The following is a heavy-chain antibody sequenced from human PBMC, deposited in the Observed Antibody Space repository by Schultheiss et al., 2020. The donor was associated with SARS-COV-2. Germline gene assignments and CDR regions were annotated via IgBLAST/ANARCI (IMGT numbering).Heavy chain of an antibody. Sequence: SLKISCAASGFTFDDYAMHWVRQAPGKGLEWVSGISWNSGSIGYADSVKGRFTISRDNAKNSLYLQMNSLRAEDTALYYCAKDINTGYQEIVVVPAAIDYWGQGTLFTVSS. D-gene: IGHD2-2*01. V-gene: IGHV3-9*01. CDR1: GFTFDDYA. CDR2: ISWNSGSI. CDR3: AKDINTGYQEIVVVPAAIDY. J-gene: IGHJ4*02.